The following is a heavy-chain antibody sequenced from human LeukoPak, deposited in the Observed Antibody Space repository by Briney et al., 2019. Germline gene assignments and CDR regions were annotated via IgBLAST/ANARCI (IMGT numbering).Heavy chain of an antibody. D-gene: IGHD6-19*01. CDR2: IYPGDSDT. CDR3: ARLDSSGYYASVDNDAFDF. V-gene: IGHV5-51*01. Sequence: GESLKISCKGSGYSFTSYWIGWVRQMPGKGLEWMGIIYPGDSDTRYSPSFQGQVTISADRSISTAYLQWSSLKASDTAKYYCARLDSSGYYASVDNDAFDFWGQGTMVTVSS. J-gene: IGHJ3*01. CDR1: GYSFTSYW.